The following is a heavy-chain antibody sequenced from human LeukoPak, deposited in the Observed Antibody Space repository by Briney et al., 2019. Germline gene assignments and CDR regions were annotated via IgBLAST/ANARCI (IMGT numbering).Heavy chain of an antibody. V-gene: IGHV1-69*13. J-gene: IGHJ4*02. CDR1: GGTFSSYA. CDR3: ARAGSPNYLPDY. CDR2: IIPIFGTA. Sequence: SVKVSCKASGGTFSSYAISWVRQAPGQGLEWMGGIIPIFGTANYAQKFQGRVTITADESTSTAYMELSSLRSEDTAVYYCARAGSPNYLPDYWGQGTLVTVSS. D-gene: IGHD4/OR15-4a*01.